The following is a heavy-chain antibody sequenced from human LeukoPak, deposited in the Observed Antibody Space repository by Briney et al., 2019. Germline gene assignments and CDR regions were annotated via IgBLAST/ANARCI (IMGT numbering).Heavy chain of an antibody. Sequence: SETLSLTCTVSGGSISSSSYYWGWIRQPPGKGLEWIGSIYYSGSTNYNPSLKSRVTISVDTSKNQFSLKLSSVTAADTAVYYCASCTVTTSWFDPWGQGTLVTVSS. CDR1: GGSISSSSYY. CDR3: ASCTVTTSWFDP. J-gene: IGHJ5*02. V-gene: IGHV4-39*07. D-gene: IGHD4-11*01. CDR2: IYYSGST.